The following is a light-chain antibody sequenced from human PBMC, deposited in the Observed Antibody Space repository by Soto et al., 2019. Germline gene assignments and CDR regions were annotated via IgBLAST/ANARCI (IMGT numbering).Light chain of an antibody. J-gene: IGKJ2*01. CDR3: QRYDSAPYT. CDR2: AAT. Sequence: DIQMTQSPSSLSTSVGDRVTITRRASQAIGTYLAWYQRKPGNVPKLLIYAATTLQSGVPSRFSGSGSGTDFTLTISSLQPEDVATYYCQRYDSAPYTFGQGTKLQIK. V-gene: IGKV1-27*01. CDR1: QAIGTY.